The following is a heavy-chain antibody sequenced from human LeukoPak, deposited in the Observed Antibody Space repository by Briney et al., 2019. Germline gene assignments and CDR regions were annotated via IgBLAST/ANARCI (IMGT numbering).Heavy chain of an antibody. J-gene: IGHJ4*02. CDR3: ASTGIVGARGGPYYFDY. D-gene: IGHD1-26*01. CDR2: IIPIFGTA. V-gene: IGHV1-69*05. Sequence: SVKVSCKASGGTFSSYAISWVRQAPGQGLEWMGGIIPIFGTANYAQKFQGRVTITTDESTSTAYMELSSLRSEDTAVYYCASTGIVGARGGPYYFDYWGQGTLATVSS. CDR1: GGTFSSYA.